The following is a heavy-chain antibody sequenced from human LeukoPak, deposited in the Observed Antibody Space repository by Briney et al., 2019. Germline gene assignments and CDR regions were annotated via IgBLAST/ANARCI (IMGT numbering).Heavy chain of an antibody. D-gene: IGHD3-22*01. CDR1: GFTFSSYA. CDR3: AKGSSGSRPYYFDY. Sequence: GGSLRLSCAASGFTFSSYAMSWVRQAPGEGLEWVSAITDSGGSTYYSDSVKGRFTISRDNSKNTLYLQMNTLRAEDTAIYYCAKGSSGSRPYYFDYWGQGTLVTLSS. V-gene: IGHV3-23*01. CDR2: ITDSGGST. J-gene: IGHJ4*02.